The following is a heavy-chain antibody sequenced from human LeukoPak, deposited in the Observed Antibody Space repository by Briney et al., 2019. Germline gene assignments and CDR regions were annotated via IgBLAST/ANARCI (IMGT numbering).Heavy chain of an antibody. J-gene: IGHJ4*02. V-gene: IGHV4-38-2*02. CDR3: ARDVRDSSGYYLRAFGY. Sequence: SETLSLTCTVSGYSISSGYYWGWIRQPPGKGLEWIGNIHHSGSTYYNPSLKSRVTISVATSKNQFSLKLSSVTAADTAVYYCARDVRDSSGYYLRAFGYWGQGTLVTVPS. D-gene: IGHD3-22*01. CDR1: GYSISSGYY. CDR2: IHHSGST.